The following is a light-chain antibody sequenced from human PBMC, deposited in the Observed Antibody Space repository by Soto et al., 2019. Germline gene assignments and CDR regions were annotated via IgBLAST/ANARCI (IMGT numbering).Light chain of an antibody. V-gene: IGKV3-11*01. CDR3: LQRSDWPIT. CDR2: DAS. CDR1: QSIGSN. J-gene: IGKJ5*01. Sequence: EIVMTQSPATLSVSPGERATLSCRASQSIGSNLAWYQQKPGQAPRLLIYDASTRATGIPARFSGSGSGTDFTLTISYLEPEDFAVYYCLQRSDWPITFGQGTRLEIK.